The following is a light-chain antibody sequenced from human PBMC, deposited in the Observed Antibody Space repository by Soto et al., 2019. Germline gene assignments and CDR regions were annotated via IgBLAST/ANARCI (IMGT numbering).Light chain of an antibody. CDR2: GAS. CDR1: HSVANNY. CDR3: QQYGSSPYT. V-gene: IGKV3-20*01. J-gene: IGKJ2*01. Sequence: ENLLTQSPATLSLSPGEGVTLSCRASHSVANNYLAWYQRRPGQAPRLLIHGASAMATGIPDRFSGSGFGTDFTLTISRLDPEDFAVYYCQQYGSSPYTFGQGTQLDLK.